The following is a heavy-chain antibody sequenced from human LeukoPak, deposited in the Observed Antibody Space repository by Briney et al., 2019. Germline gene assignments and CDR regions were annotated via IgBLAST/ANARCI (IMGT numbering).Heavy chain of an antibody. D-gene: IGHD3-10*01. CDR2: INHSGSA. Sequence: SETLSLTCAVYGGSFSGYYWSWIRQPPGKGLEWIGEINHSGSANYNPSLKSRVTISVDTSKNQFSLKLSSVTAADTAVYYCARARGYYGSGSGFDYWGQGTLVTVSS. V-gene: IGHV4-34*01. J-gene: IGHJ4*02. CDR3: ARARGYYGSGSGFDY. CDR1: GGSFSGYY.